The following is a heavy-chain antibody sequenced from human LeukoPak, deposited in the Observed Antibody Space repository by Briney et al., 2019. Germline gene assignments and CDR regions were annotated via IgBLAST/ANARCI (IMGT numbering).Heavy chain of an antibody. CDR3: ARQASSSWPDY. V-gene: IGHV5-51*01. CDR1: GYSFTSYW. J-gene: IGHJ4*02. Sequence: GESLKISCKGSGYSFTSYWIGWVRQMPGKGLEWMGIIYPGDSGTRYSPSFQGQVTISADKSISTAYLQWSSLEASDTAMYYCARQASSSWPDYWGQGTLVTVSS. CDR2: IYPGDSGT. D-gene: IGHD6-13*01.